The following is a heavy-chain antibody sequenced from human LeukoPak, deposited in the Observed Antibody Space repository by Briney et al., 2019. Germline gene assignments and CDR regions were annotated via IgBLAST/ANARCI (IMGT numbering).Heavy chain of an antibody. J-gene: IGHJ5*02. CDR3: ARQLRGPNWFDP. D-gene: IGHD1-7*01. CDR2: IYYSGGT. Sequence: SETLSLTCTASGGSISSGGYYWSWIRQHPGKGLEWIGYIYYSGGTYYNPSLKSRVTISVDTSKNQFSLKLSSVTAADTAVYYCARQLRGPNWFDPWGQGTLVTVSS. V-gene: IGHV4-31*03. CDR1: GGSISSGGYY.